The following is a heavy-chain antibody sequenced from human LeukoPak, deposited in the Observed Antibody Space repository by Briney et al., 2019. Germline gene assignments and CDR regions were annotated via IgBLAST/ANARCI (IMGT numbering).Heavy chain of an antibody. V-gene: IGHV1-2*06. CDR1: GYTFTGYY. Sequence: ASVKVSCKASGYTFTGYYMHWVRQAPGQGLEWMGRINPNNGGTNYAQKFQGRVTMTGDTSISTTYMELSSLRSDDTAVYYCTRESGSYHGNDYWGQGTLVTVSS. D-gene: IGHD1-26*01. CDR3: TRESGSYHGNDY. J-gene: IGHJ4*02. CDR2: INPNNGGT.